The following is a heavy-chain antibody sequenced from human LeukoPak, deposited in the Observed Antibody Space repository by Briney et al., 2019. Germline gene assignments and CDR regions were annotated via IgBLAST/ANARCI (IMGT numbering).Heavy chain of an antibody. Sequence: PSETLSLTCTVSGGSVNSGTYYWSWIRQPPGKGLEWIGYISYSGSTNYHPSLKSRVTISVDTSKNQFSLKLSSVTAADTAVYYCARGGRWLQFNYWGQGTLVTVSS. CDR1: GGSVNSGTYY. J-gene: IGHJ4*02. CDR2: ISYSGST. D-gene: IGHD5-24*01. V-gene: IGHV4-61*01. CDR3: ARGGRWLQFNY.